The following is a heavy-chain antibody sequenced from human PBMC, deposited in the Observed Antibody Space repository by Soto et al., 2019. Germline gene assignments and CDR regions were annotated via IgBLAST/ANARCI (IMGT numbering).Heavy chain of an antibody. CDR3: ARGATVRGVIYYFDY. Sequence: SVKVSCKASGGTFSSYAISWVRQAPGQGLEWMGGIIPIFGTANYAQKFQGRVTITADESTSTAYMELSSLRSEDTAVYYCARGATVRGVIYYFDYWGQGTLVTVSS. CDR2: IIPIFGTA. D-gene: IGHD3-10*01. CDR1: GGTFSSYA. V-gene: IGHV1-69*13. J-gene: IGHJ4*02.